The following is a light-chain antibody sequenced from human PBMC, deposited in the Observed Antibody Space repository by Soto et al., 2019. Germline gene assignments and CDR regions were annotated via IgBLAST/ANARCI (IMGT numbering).Light chain of an antibody. CDR2: ATS. J-gene: IGKJ3*01. Sequence: DIQMTQSPSSLSASVGDRVTITCRASQGISNYLAWYQQKPGKVPKLLIYATSTLQSGVPSRFSGSESGTGFTLTISSLQPEDVATYYCQNYNSAPPVFTFGPGTKVDIK. CDR3: QNYNSAPPVFT. V-gene: IGKV1-27*01. CDR1: QGISNY.